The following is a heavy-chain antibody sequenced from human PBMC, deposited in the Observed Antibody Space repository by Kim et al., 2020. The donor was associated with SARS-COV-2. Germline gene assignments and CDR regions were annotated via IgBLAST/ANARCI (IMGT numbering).Heavy chain of an antibody. J-gene: IGHJ1*01. CDR3: ARDHGIAAAGTGEYFQH. CDR1: GFTFSSYG. D-gene: IGHD6-13*01. V-gene: IGHV3-33*01. Sequence: GGSLRLSCAASGFTFSSYGMHWVRQAPGKGLEWVAVIWYDGSNKYYADSVKGRFTIARDKSKNTLYLQMNSLRAEDTALYYCARDHGIAAAGTGEYFQHWGQGTLVTVSS. CDR2: IWYDGSNK.